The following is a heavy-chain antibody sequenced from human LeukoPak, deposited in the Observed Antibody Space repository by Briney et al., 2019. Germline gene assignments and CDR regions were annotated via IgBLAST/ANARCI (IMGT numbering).Heavy chain of an antibody. Sequence: GGPLRLSCVASGLTFSKYWMSWVRQAPGKGLEWVANINQGASEKNYVDSVKGRFTISRDNTKNSLFLQMNNLRAEDTAVYHCATYDYGDYAFLIWGQGAMVTVSS. V-gene: IGHV3-7*01. CDR3: ATYDYGDYAFLI. CDR2: INQGASEK. CDR1: GLTFSKYW. D-gene: IGHD4-17*01. J-gene: IGHJ3*02.